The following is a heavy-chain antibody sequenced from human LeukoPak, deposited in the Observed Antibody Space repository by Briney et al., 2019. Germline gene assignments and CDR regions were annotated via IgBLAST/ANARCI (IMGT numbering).Heavy chain of an antibody. Sequence: GASVKVSCKASGYTFTSYGISWVRQAPGQGLEWMGWISAYNGNTNYAQKLQGRVTMTTDTSTSTAYMELRSLRSDDTAVYYCAREAGSTPDYYYGMDVWGQGTTVTASS. J-gene: IGHJ6*02. V-gene: IGHV1-18*01. CDR3: AREAGSTPDYYYGMDV. D-gene: IGHD4-23*01. CDR1: GYTFTSYG. CDR2: ISAYNGNT.